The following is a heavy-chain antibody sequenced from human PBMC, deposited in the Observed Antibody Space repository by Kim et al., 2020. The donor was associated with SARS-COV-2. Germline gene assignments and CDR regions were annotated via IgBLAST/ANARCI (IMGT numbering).Heavy chain of an antibody. CDR3: AKAIRITMIASGYFDL. D-gene: IGHD3-22*01. CDR1: GFTFSSYA. V-gene: IGHV3-23*01. Sequence: GGSLRLSCAASGFTFSSYAMSWVRRAPGKGLEWVSVISGSGGSTYYADSVKGRFTISRDNSKNTLYLQVNSLRAEDTAVYYCAKAIRITMIASGYFDLWGRGTLVTVSS. CDR2: ISGSGGST. J-gene: IGHJ2*01.